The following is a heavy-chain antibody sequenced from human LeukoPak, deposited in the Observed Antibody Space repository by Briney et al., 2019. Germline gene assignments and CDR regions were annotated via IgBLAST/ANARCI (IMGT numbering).Heavy chain of an antibody. V-gene: IGHV4-34*01. D-gene: IGHD3-22*01. CDR1: GGSFSGYY. Sequence: SETLSLTCAVYGGSFSGYYWSWIRQPPGKGLEWIGEISHSGSTNYNPSLKSRVTISVNTSKNQFSLKLSSVTAADTAVYYCARTPYYYDSSGYSLYDAFDIWGQGTMVTVSS. CDR3: ARTPYYYDSSGYSLYDAFDI. J-gene: IGHJ3*02. CDR2: ISHSGST.